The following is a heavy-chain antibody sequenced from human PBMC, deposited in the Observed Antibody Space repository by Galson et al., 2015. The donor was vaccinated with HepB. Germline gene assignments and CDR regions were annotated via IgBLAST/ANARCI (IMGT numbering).Heavy chain of an antibody. CDR2: ISSSSFTI. J-gene: IGHJ4*02. D-gene: IGHD3-3*02. V-gene: IGHV3-48*02. CDR1: GFTFSSYS. CDR3: ATLAPDDY. Sequence: SLRLSCAASGFTFSSYSMNWVCQAPGKGLEWVSYISSSSFTISYADSVKGRVTISRDNAKNSLYLQMNSLRDEDTAVYYCATLAPDDYWGQGTLVTVSS.